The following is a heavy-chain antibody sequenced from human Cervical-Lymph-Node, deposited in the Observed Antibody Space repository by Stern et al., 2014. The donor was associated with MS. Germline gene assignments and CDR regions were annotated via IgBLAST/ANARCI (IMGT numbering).Heavy chain of an antibody. V-gene: IGHV1-18*01. J-gene: IGHJ3*02. CDR3: ARGLLGSENAFDI. CDR1: GYTFTSYG. CDR2: ISTYNVNT. D-gene: IGHD2-15*01. Sequence: VQLVESGAEVKKPGASVKVSCTASGYTFTSYGISWVRQAPGQGLEWKGLISTYNVNTNYAEKLQGRVTMTKDTSTSKAYMELRSLRSDDTAVYYCARGLLGSENAFDIWGQGTMVTVSS.